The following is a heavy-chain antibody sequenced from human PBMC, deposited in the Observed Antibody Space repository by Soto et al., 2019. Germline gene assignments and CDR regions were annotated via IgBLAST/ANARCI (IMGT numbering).Heavy chain of an antibody. CDR2: IIPALDVE. CDR3: AAVAGTSAFVGYFEY. J-gene: IGHJ4*02. D-gene: IGHD6-19*01. CDR1: GGTLSTYT. Sequence: QGLLVQSGAEVKKPGSSVKVSCKAPGGTLSTYTLTWLRQAPGLGPEWMGRIIPALDVEDYAQQFQGRVTITADTSTSTAYMELHSLRSDDTAVYYCAAVAGTSAFVGYFEYWGQGTLVTVAS. V-gene: IGHV1-69*02.